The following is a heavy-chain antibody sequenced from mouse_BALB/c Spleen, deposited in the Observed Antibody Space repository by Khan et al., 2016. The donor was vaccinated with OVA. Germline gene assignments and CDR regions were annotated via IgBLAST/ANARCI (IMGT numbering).Heavy chain of an antibody. J-gene: IGHJ2*01. V-gene: IGHV3-2*02. CDR3: ARVYGGDVDY. Sequence: EVKLEVSGPGLVKPSQSLSLTCTVTGYSITTDYAWNWIRQFPGNKLEWMGYISYSGTTKYNPSLQSRISITRDTSKNQFFLQLKSVTTEDTARNDGARVYGGDVDYWGQGTTRTVAA. CDR2: ISYSGTT. D-gene: IGHD1-1*01. CDR1: GYSITTDYA.